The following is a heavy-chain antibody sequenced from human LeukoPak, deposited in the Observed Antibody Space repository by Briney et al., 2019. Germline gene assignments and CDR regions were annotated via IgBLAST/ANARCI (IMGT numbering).Heavy chain of an antibody. Sequence: PSETLSLTCAVYGGSFSGYYWSWIRQPPGKGLEWIGEINHSGSTNYNPSLKSRVTISVDTSKNQFSLKLSSVTAADTAVYYCARDGTHYYGSGSYLGGGWFDPWGQGTLVTVSS. CDR2: INHSGST. CDR1: GGSFSGYY. J-gene: IGHJ5*02. V-gene: IGHV4-34*01. D-gene: IGHD3-10*01. CDR3: ARDGTHYYGSGSYLGGGWFDP.